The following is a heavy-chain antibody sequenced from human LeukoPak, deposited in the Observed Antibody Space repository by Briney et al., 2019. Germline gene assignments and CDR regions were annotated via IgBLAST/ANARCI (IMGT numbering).Heavy chain of an antibody. CDR2: INPSGGRT. CDR1: GYTFTSYY. Sequence: ASVKISCKASGYTFTSYYMHWVRQAPGQGLEWMGIINPSGGRTSYAQKFQGRVTMTRDTSTSTVYMELSSLRSEDTAVYYCARDSGVVLVDYWGQGTLVTVSS. CDR3: ARDSGVVLVDY. J-gene: IGHJ4*02. V-gene: IGHV1-46*01. D-gene: IGHD3-22*01.